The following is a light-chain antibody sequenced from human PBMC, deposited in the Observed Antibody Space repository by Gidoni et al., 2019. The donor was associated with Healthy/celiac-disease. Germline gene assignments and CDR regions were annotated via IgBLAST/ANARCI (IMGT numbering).Light chain of an antibody. CDR1: QSVSSY. CDR3: QQRSNWLT. CDR2: DAS. Sequence: EMVLTQSPATLSLSPRERATLSCRASQSVSSYLAWYHQKPGQAPRLLIYDASNRATGIPARFSGSGSGTDFTLTISILEPEDFAVYYCQQRSNWLTFGGGTKVEIK. V-gene: IGKV3-11*01. J-gene: IGKJ4*01.